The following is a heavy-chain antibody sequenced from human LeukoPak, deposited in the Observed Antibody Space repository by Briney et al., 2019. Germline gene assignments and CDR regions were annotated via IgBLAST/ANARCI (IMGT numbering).Heavy chain of an antibody. J-gene: IGHJ3*02. V-gene: IGHV1-18*01. CDR1: GYTFTSYG. CDR2: ISAYNGNT. Sequence: GASAKVSCKASGYTFTSYGISWVRQAPGQGLEWMGWISAYNGNTNYAQKLQGRVTMTTDTSTSTAYMELRSLRSDDTAVYYCARVGYDFWSGSLFDPFDIWGQGTMVTVSS. CDR3: ARVGYDFWSGSLFDPFDI. D-gene: IGHD3-3*01.